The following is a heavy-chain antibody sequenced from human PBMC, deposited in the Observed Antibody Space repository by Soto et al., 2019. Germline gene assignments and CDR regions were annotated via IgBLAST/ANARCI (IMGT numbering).Heavy chain of an antibody. CDR3: AASIFYYGMDV. Sequence: PGESLKISCKGSGYTFTNYWICCLRQMPVKVLEWMGIIHPGDSDTKYNPSFQGQVTISADKSITTTYLQWSSLKASDTAIYYCAASIFYYGMDVWGQGTTVTVSS. V-gene: IGHV5-51*01. CDR1: GYTFTNYW. CDR2: IHPGDSDT. J-gene: IGHJ6*02.